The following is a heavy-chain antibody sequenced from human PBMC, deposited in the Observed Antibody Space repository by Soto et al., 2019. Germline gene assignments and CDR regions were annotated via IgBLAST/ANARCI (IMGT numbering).Heavy chain of an antibody. CDR1: GYTFTSYA. CDR2: INAGNGNT. J-gene: IGHJ6*02. Sequence: ASVKVSCKASGYTFTSYAMHWVRQAPGQRLEWMGWINAGNGNTKYSQKFQGRVTITRDTSASTAYMELSSLRSEDTAVYYCARAPWLELWNGMDVWGQGTTVTVSS. CDR3: ARAPWLELWNGMDV. D-gene: IGHD1-7*01. V-gene: IGHV1-3*01.